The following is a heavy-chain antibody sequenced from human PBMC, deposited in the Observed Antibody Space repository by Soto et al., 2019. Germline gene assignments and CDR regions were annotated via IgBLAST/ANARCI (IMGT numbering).Heavy chain of an antibody. CDR3: ARDLGDYLSY. V-gene: IGHV3-72*01. CDR1: GFTFSDHY. Sequence: GGSLRLSCAASGFTFSDHYMDWVRQAPGKGLEWVGRTRNKANSYTTEYAASVKGRFTISRDDSKNSLYLQMNSMKTEYSSVYYCARDLGDYLSYWGHGTLVTVSS. CDR2: TRNKANSYTT. D-gene: IGHD4-17*01. J-gene: IGHJ4*01.